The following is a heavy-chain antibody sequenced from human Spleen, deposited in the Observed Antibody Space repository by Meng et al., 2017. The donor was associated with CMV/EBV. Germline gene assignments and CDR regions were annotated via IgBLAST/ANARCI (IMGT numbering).Heavy chain of an antibody. J-gene: IGHJ3*01. CDR1: GFTFDDYA. CDR2: ITWNGGTR. Sequence: SLKISCAASGFTFDDYAMHWARQVPGKGLEWVSGITWNGGTRGYGDSVKGRFTISRDNAKNSLYLQMNSLRPDDTALYYCATFRDIFDVWGQGTMVTVSS. CDR3: ATFRDIFDV. V-gene: IGHV3-9*01. D-gene: IGHD2-15*01.